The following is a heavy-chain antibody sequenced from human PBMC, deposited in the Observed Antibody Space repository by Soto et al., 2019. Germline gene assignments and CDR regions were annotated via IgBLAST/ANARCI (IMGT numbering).Heavy chain of an antibody. D-gene: IGHD2-15*01. CDR3: AKRGYCSGGRCYYYYYYMDV. CDR2: ISGSGGST. V-gene: IGHV3-23*01. CDR1: GFTFSSYA. Sequence: EVQLLESGGGLVQPGGSLRLSCAASGFTFSSYAMSWVRQAPGKGLEWVSAISGSGGSTYYADSVKGRFTISRDNSKNTLYLQMNSLRGEDTAVYYCAKRGYCSGGRCYYYYYYMDVWGKGTTVTVSS. J-gene: IGHJ6*03.